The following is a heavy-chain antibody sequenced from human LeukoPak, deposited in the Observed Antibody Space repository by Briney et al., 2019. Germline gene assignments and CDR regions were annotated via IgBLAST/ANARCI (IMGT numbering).Heavy chain of an antibody. CDR3: ARYYYDSSGYPKALWYFDL. V-gene: IGHV4-59*01. Sequence: SETLSLTCTVSGGSISSYYWSWIRQPPGKGLEWIGYIYYSGSTNYNPSLKSRVTISVDTSKNQFSPKLSSVTAADTAVYYCARYYYDSSGYPKALWYFDLWGRGTLVTVSS. D-gene: IGHD3-22*01. CDR2: IYYSGST. CDR1: GGSISSYY. J-gene: IGHJ2*01.